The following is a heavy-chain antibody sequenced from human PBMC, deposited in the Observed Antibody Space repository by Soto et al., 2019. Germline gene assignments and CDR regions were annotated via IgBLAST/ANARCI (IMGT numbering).Heavy chain of an antibody. V-gene: IGHV3-23*01. J-gene: IGHJ4*02. CDR2: ISVSDAFI. CDR3: TRETVAGITGLDY. D-gene: IGHD1-20*01. CDR1: GFNVGAFA. Sequence: LRLSCAASGFNVGAFAVNWVRQAPGKGLEWVSGISVSDAFIYYADSVRGRFSISRDASENILYLQMNSLRVDDTALYYCTRETVAGITGLDYWGPGTLVIFSS.